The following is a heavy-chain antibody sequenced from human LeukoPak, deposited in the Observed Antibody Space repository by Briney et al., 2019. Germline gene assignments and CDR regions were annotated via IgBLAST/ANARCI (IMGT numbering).Heavy chain of an antibody. CDR1: GYTFTSYY. CDR3: ARDRVSGYYGSGSYYYYYYMDV. CDR2: INPSGGST. V-gene: IGHV1-46*01. D-gene: IGHD3-10*01. Sequence: APVKVSCKASGYTFTSYYMHWVRQAPGQGLEWMGIINPSGGSTSYAQKFQGRVTMTRDTSTSTVYMELSSLRSEDTAVYYCARDRVSGYYGSGSYYYYYYMDVWGKGTTVTVSS. J-gene: IGHJ6*03.